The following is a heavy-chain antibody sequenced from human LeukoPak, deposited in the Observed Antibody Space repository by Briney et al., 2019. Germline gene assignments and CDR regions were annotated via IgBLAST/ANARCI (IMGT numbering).Heavy chain of an antibody. CDR2: INPSGGST. V-gene: IGHV1-46*01. CDR3: ARSESSGYMDV. D-gene: IGHD3-22*01. CDR1: GHTFTRYN. J-gene: IGHJ6*02. Sequence: RASVKVSCKASGHTFTRYNMHWVRQAPGQGLEWMGIINPSGGSTGYAQKFQGRVTMTRDTSTSTVYMELSSLRSEDTAVYYCARSESSGYMDVWGQGTTVTVSS.